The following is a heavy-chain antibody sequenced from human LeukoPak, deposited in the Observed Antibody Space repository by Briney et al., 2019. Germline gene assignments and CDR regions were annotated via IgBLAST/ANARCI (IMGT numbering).Heavy chain of an antibody. J-gene: IGHJ4*02. D-gene: IGHD1-1*01. CDR3: ARGPAGYN. Sequence: GGSLRLSCAATGFTVSSNHMSWVRQAPGKGLEWVSVIYSGGSTDYADSVKGRFTISRDNLKNTLYLQMNSLRAEDTAVYYCARGPAGYNWGQGTLVTFSS. V-gene: IGHV3-53*01. CDR1: GFTVSSNH. CDR2: IYSGGST.